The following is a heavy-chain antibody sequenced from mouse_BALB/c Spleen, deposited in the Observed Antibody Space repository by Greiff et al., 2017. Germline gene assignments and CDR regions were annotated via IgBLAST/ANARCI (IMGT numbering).Heavy chain of an antibody. V-gene: IGHV14-4*02. Sequence: VQLQQSGAELVRSGASVKLSCTASGFNIKDYYMHWVKQRPEQGLEWIGWIDPENGDTEYAPKFQGKATMTADTSSNTAYLQLSSLTSEDTAVYYCNVYGNYNAMDYWGQGTSVTVSS. D-gene: IGHD2-1*01. J-gene: IGHJ4*01. CDR3: NVYGNYNAMDY. CDR1: GFNIKDYY. CDR2: IDPENGDT.